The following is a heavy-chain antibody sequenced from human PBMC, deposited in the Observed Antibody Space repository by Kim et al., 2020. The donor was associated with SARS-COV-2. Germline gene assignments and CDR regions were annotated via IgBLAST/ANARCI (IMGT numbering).Heavy chain of an antibody. CDR1: GGSISSSSYY. CDR3: ARDWRQGYNWNGGIWYYYYGMDV. D-gene: IGHD1-20*01. J-gene: IGHJ6*02. Sequence: SETLSLTCTVSGGSISSSSYYWGWIRQPPGKGLEWIGSIYYSGSTYYNPSLKSRVTISVDTSKNQFSLKLSSVTAADTAVYYCARDWRQGYNWNGGIWYYYYGMDVWGQGTTVTVSS. V-gene: IGHV4-39*07. CDR2: IYYSGST.